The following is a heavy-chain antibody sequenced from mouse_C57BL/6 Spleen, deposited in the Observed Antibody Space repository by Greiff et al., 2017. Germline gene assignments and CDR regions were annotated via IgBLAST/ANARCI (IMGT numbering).Heavy chain of an antibody. CDR3: ARKATVVNWYFDV. Sequence: VQLQQSGAELVRPGASVKLSCKASGYTFTDYYINWVKQRPGQGLEWIARIYPGSGNTYYNEKFKGKATLTAEKSSSTAYMQLSSVTSEDSSVYFCARKATVVNWYFDVWGTGTTVTVSS. V-gene: IGHV1-76*01. CDR2: IYPGSGNT. CDR1: GYTFTDYY. D-gene: IGHD1-1*01. J-gene: IGHJ1*03.